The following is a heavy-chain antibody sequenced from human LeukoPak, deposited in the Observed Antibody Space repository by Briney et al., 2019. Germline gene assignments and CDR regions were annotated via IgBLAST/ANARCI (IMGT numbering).Heavy chain of an antibody. Sequence: PGGSLRLSCAASGFTFSSYGMHWVRQAPGKGLEWVAFIRYDGSNKYYADSVKGRFTISRDNSKSTLYLQMNSLRAEDTAVYYCAKGYFDWLLIDYWGQGTLVTVSS. CDR3: AKGYFDWLLIDY. CDR1: GFTFSSYG. J-gene: IGHJ4*02. D-gene: IGHD3-9*01. CDR2: IRYDGSNK. V-gene: IGHV3-30*02.